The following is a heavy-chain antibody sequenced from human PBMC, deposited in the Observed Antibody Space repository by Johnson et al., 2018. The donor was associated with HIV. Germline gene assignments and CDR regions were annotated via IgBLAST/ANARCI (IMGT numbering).Heavy chain of an antibody. CDR1: GFTFDDYG. Sequence: VQLVESGGGVVRPGGSLRLSCAASGFTFDDYGMSWVRQAPGKGLEWVSGINWNGGSTGYADSVKGRFTISRDNAKNSLYLQMNSLRAEDTALYYCSKDQFHKGGGSLVDGFDIWGQGTMVTVSS. D-gene: IGHD2-15*01. J-gene: IGHJ3*02. CDR3: SKDQFHKGGGSLVDGFDI. CDR2: INWNGGST. V-gene: IGHV3-20*04.